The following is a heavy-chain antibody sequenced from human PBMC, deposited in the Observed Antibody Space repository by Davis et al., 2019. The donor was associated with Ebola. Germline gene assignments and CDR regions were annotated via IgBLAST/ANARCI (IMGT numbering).Heavy chain of an antibody. D-gene: IGHD4-17*01. CDR1: GYTFTGYY. CDR2: INPNSGGR. V-gene: IGHV1-2*02. CDR3: ARIGVHGDYLGY. J-gene: IGHJ4*02. Sequence: ASVKVSCKASGYTFTGYYFHWVRQAPGQGLEWMGWINPNSGGRNYAQKFQGRVTMTRDTSISTAYMELSRLRFDDTAVHYCARIGVHGDYLGYWGQGTLVTVSS.